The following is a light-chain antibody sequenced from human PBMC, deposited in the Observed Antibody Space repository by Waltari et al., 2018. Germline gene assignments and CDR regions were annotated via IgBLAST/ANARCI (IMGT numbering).Light chain of an antibody. V-gene: IGKV1-9*01. CDR1: QGIRSY. Sequence: DIQLTQSPSFLSASVGDRVTITCRASQGIRSYLAWYQQKPGKAPKLLIYTASTLQSGVPSRFSGSGSGTECTLTISSLQPEDFATYYCQHLNGYPITFGHGTRLEIK. CDR2: TAS. J-gene: IGKJ5*01. CDR3: QHLNGYPIT.